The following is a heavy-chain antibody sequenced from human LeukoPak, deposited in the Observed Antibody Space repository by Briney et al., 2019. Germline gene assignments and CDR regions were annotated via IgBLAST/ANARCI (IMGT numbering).Heavy chain of an antibody. J-gene: IGHJ3*02. CDR2: INPSGGST. V-gene: IGHV1-46*01. D-gene: IGHD4-11*01. CDR1: GYIFTSYN. CDR3: ARDLMTTVTTYAFDI. Sequence: ASVKVSCKASGYIFTSYNMNWVRQAPGQGLEWMGIINPSGGSTSYAQKFQGRVTMTRDISTSTVYMELSSLRSEDTAVYYCARDLMTTVTTYAFDIWGQGTMVTVSS.